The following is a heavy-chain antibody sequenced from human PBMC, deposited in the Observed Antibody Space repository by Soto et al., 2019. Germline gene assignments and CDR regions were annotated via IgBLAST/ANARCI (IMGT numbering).Heavy chain of an antibody. Sequence: SETLSLTCTVSGGSISSSSYYWGWIRQPPGKGLEWIGSIYYSGSTYYNPSLKSRVTISVDTSKNQFSLKLSSVTAADTAVYYCARPGYDFWSGYYYYYYYMDVWGKGTTVTVSS. CDR3: ARPGYDFWSGYYYYYYYMDV. J-gene: IGHJ6*03. CDR1: GGSISSSSYY. D-gene: IGHD3-3*01. V-gene: IGHV4-39*01. CDR2: IYYSGST.